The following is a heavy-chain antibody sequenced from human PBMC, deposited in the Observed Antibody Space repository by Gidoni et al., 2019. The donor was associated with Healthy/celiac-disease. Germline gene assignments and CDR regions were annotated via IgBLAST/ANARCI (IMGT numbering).Heavy chain of an antibody. D-gene: IGHD3-22*01. V-gene: IGHV4-31*03. CDR3: ARERVHYYDSSGYYHHPDAFDI. J-gene: IGHJ3*02. CDR2: IYYSGST. CDR1: GGSISSGGYY. Sequence: QVQLQESGPGLVKPSQTLSLTCTVSGGSISSGGYYWSWIRQHPGKGLEWIGYIYYSGSTYYNPSLKSRVTISVDTSKNQFSLKLSSVTAADTAVYYCARERVHYYDSSGYYHHPDAFDIWGQGTMVTVSS.